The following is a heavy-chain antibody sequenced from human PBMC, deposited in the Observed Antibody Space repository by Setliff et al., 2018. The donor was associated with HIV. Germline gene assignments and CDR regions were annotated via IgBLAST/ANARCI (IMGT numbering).Heavy chain of an antibody. V-gene: IGHV4-31*03. D-gene: IGHD2-2*01. Sequence: KTSETLSLTCTVSGDSISSGGYYWSWIRQHPGKGLEWIGYIYYSGSTFYNPSLKSRLTISVDTSKNQFSLKLTSLTAADTAVYYCARVPAIGVAPGAPNDGFDIWGQGTMVTVSS. CDR2: IYYSGST. CDR3: ARVPAIGVAPGAPNDGFDI. CDR1: GDSISSGGYY. J-gene: IGHJ3*02.